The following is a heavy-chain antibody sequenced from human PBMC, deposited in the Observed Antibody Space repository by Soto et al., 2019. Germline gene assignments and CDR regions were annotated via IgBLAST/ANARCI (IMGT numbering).Heavy chain of an antibody. D-gene: IGHD6-25*01. Sequence: QTGGSLRLSCAVSGFSVSDNYMSWVRQAPGKGLEWVSVIYRGDATYYADSVKGRFTISRYNSKNTVYLQMNSLRAEDTAVYYCARDRSDSSRADSFDIWGQGTMVTVSS. CDR1: GFSVSDNY. CDR3: ARDRSDSSRADSFDI. CDR2: IYRGDAT. J-gene: IGHJ3*02. V-gene: IGHV3-53*01.